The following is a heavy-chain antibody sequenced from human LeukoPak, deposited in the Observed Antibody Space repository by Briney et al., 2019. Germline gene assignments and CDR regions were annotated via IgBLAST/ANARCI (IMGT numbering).Heavy chain of an antibody. CDR1: GVTFSGYA. J-gene: IGHJ4*02. Sequence: GGALRLSCAASGVTFSGYAMSWVREAPGKGLEWGSAISGSGGSTYYADSVKGRFTISRDNSKDTLYLQMNSLRAEDTAVYYCAKFRQQPGAQYYFDYWGQGTLVTVSS. CDR3: AKFRQQPGAQYYFDY. V-gene: IGHV3-23*01. CDR2: ISGSGGST. D-gene: IGHD6-13*01.